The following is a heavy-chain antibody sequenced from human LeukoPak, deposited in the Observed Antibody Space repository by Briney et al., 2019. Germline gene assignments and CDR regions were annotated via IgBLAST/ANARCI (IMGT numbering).Heavy chain of an antibody. CDR1: GGSISSYY. CDR2: IYYSGST. D-gene: IGHD2-2*01. J-gene: IGHJ6*02. CDR3: ARDLRIVVPAAAYYYYGMDV. Sequence: SETLSLTCTVSGGSISSYYWSWIRQPPGKGLEWIGYIYYSGSTYYNPSLKSRVTISVDTSKNQFSLKLSSVTAADTAVYYCARDLRIVVPAAAYYYYGMDVWGQGTTVTVSS. V-gene: IGHV4-59*12.